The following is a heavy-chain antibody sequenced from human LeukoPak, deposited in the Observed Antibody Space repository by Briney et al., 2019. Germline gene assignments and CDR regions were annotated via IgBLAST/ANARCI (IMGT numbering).Heavy chain of an antibody. D-gene: IGHD5-24*01. CDR2: IKSETEGWTT. Sequence: GGSLRLSCAASGFTFSKARMNWVRQAPGKGLEWVGRIKSETEGWTTDYAAPVKGRFTISRDDSKNTVHLQMSSLKVEDTAMYYCTTMAKYWGQGTLVTVSS. J-gene: IGHJ4*02. CDR3: TTMAKY. CDR1: GFTFSKAR. V-gene: IGHV3-15*01.